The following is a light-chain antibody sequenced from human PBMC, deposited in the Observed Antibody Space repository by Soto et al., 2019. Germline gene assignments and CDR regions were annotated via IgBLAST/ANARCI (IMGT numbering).Light chain of an antibody. J-gene: IGLJ1*01. CDR1: KNDIGLYDF. CDR3: SFYTSTYTFV. Sequence: QSALTQPPSASGSPGQSVTISCTGTKNDIGLYDFVSWYQHHPGKAPRLIIYEVVQRPSGVPDRFSGSKSGNTASLTISGLQAEDEADYYCSFYTSTYTFVFGTGTKVTVL. CDR2: EVV. V-gene: IGLV2-18*01.